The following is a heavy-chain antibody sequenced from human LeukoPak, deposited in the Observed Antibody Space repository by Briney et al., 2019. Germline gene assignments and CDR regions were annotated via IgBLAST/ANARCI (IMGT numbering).Heavy chain of an antibody. CDR1: GFAFSSYN. CDR2: ISSSSSTI. J-gene: IGHJ4*02. CDR3: ARESDIVATGFDY. D-gene: IGHD5-12*01. V-gene: IGHV3-48*01. Sequence: GGSLRLSCAASGFAFSSYNMNWVRQAPGKGLEWVSYISSSSSTIYYADSVKGRFTISRDNAKNSLYLQMNSLRAEDTAVYYCARESDIVATGFDYWGQGTLVTVSS.